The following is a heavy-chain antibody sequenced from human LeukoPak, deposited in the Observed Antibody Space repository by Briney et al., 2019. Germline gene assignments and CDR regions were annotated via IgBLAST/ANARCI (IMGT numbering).Heavy chain of an antibody. Sequence: GESLKISCKGSGYSFTNYWIGWVRQMPGKGLEWMGIIYPGDSDTRYSPSFQGQITISADETIRTAYLQWSSLKASYTAMYDCARGGRVRQLDWFFDYWGQGTLVSVSS. D-gene: IGHD3-9*01. J-gene: IGHJ4*02. V-gene: IGHV5-51*01. CDR3: ARGGRVRQLDWFFDY. CDR2: IYPGDSDT. CDR1: GYSFTNYW.